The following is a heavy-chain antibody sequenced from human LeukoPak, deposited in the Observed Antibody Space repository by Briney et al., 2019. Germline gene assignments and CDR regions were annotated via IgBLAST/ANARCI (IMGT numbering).Heavy chain of an antibody. CDR2: ISGSGGST. CDR1: GFTFSSYA. CDR3: AKDPTSSARRNWFDP. V-gene: IGHV3-23*01. Sequence: GASLRLSCAASGFTFSSYAMSWVRQAPGKGLEWVSAISGSGGSTYYADSVKGRFTISRHNSKNTLYLQMNSLRAEDTAVYYCAKDPTSSARRNWFDPWGQGTLVTVSS. J-gene: IGHJ5*02. D-gene: IGHD2-2*01.